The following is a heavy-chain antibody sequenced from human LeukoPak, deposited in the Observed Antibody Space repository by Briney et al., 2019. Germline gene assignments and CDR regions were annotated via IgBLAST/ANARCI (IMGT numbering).Heavy chain of an antibody. CDR3: ARARSHYDSSGYSGYYFDY. CDR2: IYYSGST. CDR1: GGSFSGYY. J-gene: IGHJ4*02. Sequence: SETLSLTCAVYGGSFSGYYWSWIRQPPGKGLEWIGSIYYSGSTYYNPSLKSRVTISVDTSKNQFSLKLSSVTAADTAVYYCARARSHYDSSGYSGYYFDYWGQGTLVTVSS. V-gene: IGHV4-34*01. D-gene: IGHD3-22*01.